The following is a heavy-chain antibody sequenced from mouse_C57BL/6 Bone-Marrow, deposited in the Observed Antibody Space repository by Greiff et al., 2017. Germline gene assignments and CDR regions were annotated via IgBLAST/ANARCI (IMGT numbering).Heavy chain of an antibody. J-gene: IGHJ2*01. CDR2: IDPSDSYN. D-gene: IGHD1-1*01. CDR3: ARDYYGSGCDY. Sequence: VQLKQPGAELVRPGTSVKLSCKASGYTFTSYWMHWVKQRPGQGLEWIGVIDPSDSYNNYNQKFKGQATLTGDTSSSTAYMQLSSLTSEDSAVYYCARDYYGSGCDYWGQGTALTVSS. CDR1: GYTFTSYW. V-gene: IGHV1-59*01.